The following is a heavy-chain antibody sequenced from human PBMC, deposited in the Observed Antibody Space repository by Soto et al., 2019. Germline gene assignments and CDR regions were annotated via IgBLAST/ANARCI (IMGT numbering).Heavy chain of an antibody. CDR1: GGSISSYY. J-gene: IGHJ4*02. CDR2: IYYSGST. CDR3: ARAAAAGLTFDY. Sequence: QVQLQESGPGLVKPSETLSLTCTVSGGSISSYYWSWIRQPPGKGLEWIGYIYYSGSTNYNPSLKRRVTISVDTSKNQFSLKLSSVTAADTAVYYCARAAAAGLTFDYWGQGTLVTVSS. V-gene: IGHV4-59*01. D-gene: IGHD6-13*01.